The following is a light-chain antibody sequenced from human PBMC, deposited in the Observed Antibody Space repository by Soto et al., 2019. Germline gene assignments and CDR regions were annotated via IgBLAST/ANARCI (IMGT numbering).Light chain of an antibody. CDR1: QGICNY. V-gene: IGKV1-17*03. J-gene: IGKJ1*01. Sequence: DIQMTQSPSAMSSSVGDIFTITCRASQGICNYLAWFQQKPWKVPKLLIYAASTLQSGVPSRFSGSGSGTDFTLTISSLQPEDFATYYCLQDYNYPRTFGQGTKVDIK. CDR2: AAS. CDR3: LQDYNYPRT.